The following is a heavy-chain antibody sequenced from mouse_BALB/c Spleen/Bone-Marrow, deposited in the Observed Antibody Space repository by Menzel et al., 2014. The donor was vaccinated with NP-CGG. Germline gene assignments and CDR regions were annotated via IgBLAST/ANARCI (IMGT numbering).Heavy chain of an antibody. Sequence: EVQLQQSGAELVKPGASVKLSCTASGFNFTATCMHWVKQRPEQGLEWIGMIDPADGNTKYDPKFKGKATITADTSSNASDMQHISLTTENTAVYACARYECGVYFDYWGQGTPLTVSS. D-gene: IGHD2-3*01. CDR3: ARYECGVYFDY. V-gene: IGHV14-3*02. CDR1: GFNFTATC. J-gene: IGHJ2*01. CDR2: IDPADGNT.